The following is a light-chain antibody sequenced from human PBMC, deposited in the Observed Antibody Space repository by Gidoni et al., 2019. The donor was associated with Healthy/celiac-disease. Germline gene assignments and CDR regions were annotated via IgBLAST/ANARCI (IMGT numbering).Light chain of an antibody. Sequence: QSVPTQPPSASGTPGQRVTIPCSGSSSNTGSNYVYWYQQLPGTAPKLLIYRNNQRPSGVPDRFSGAKSGTSASLAISGLRSEDEADYYCAAWDDSLSGYVFGTGTKVTVL. CDR1: SSNTGSNY. J-gene: IGLJ1*01. CDR3: AAWDDSLSGYV. V-gene: IGLV1-47*01. CDR2: RNN.